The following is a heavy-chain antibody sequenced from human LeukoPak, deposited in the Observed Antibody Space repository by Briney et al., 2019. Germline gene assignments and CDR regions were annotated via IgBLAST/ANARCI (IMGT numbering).Heavy chain of an antibody. CDR2: IYYSGST. CDR1: GGSISSGGYS. CDR3: ARDKEGAYFDY. Sequence: SETLSLTCAVSGGSISSGGYSWSWIRQPPGKGLEWIGYIYYSGSTNYNPSLKSRVTISVDTSKNQFSLKLSSVTAADTAVYYCARDKEGAYFDYWGQGTLVTVSS. J-gene: IGHJ4*02. V-gene: IGHV4-61*08.